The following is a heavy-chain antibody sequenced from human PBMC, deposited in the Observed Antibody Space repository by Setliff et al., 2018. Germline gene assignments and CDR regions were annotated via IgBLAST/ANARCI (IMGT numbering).Heavy chain of an antibody. J-gene: IGHJ4*01. V-gene: IGHV3-23*01. Sequence: GGSLRLSCAASGFTFSSYAMTWVRQAPGKGLEWVSGISGYGSTIYYADSVKGRFTISRDNSKNTLFLQMSSLRAADTAVYYCVKGTNVVMVYTGFDHWGQGTLVTVSS. CDR3: VKGTNVVMVYTGFDH. CDR2: ISGYGSTI. D-gene: IGHD2-8*01. CDR1: GFTFSSYA.